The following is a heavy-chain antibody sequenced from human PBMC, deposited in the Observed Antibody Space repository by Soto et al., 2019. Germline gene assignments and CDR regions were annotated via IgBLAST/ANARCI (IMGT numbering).Heavy chain of an antibody. CDR1: GFTFSSYS. D-gene: IGHD3-3*01. V-gene: IGHV3-21*01. J-gene: IGHJ3*02. CDR2: ISSSSSYI. CDR3: ARGGRDITNAFDI. Sequence: EVPLVESGGGLVKPGGSLRLSCAASGFTFSSYSMNWVRQAPGKGLEWVSSISSSSSYIYYADSVKGRFTISRDNAKNSLYLQMNSLRAEDTAVYYCARGGRDITNAFDIWGQGTMVTVSS.